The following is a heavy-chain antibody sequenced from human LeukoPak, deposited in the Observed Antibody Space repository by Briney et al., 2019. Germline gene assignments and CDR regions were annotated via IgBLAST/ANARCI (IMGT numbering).Heavy chain of an antibody. CDR2: IYYSGST. D-gene: IGHD3-22*01. Sequence: KSSETLSLTCTVSGGSISSYYWSWIRQPPGKGLEWIGYIYYSGSTNYNPSLKSRVTISVDTSKNQFSLKLSSVTAADTAVYYCARSYYDSSGSHYLADYWGQGTLVTVSS. CDR3: ARSYYDSSGSHYLADY. V-gene: IGHV4-59*01. CDR1: GGSISSYY. J-gene: IGHJ4*02.